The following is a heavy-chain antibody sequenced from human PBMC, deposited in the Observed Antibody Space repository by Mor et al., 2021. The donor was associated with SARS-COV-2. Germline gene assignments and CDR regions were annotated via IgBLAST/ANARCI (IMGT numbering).Heavy chain of an antibody. J-gene: IGHJ3*02. D-gene: IGHD3-22*01. CDR3: AKVVFSYDSSEHAFDI. V-gene: IGHV3-30*18. Sequence: CVSVISYDGSNKYYADSVKGRFTISRDNSKNTLYLQMNSLRAEDTAVYYCAKVVFSYDSSEHAFDIWGQGTMVTVSS. CDR2: ISYDGSNK.